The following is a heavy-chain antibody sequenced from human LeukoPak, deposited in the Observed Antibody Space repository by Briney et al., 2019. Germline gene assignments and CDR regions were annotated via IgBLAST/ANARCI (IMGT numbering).Heavy chain of an antibody. CDR1: GDSVSSNSAA. CDR3: ARVGYCSSTSCYDNWFDP. CDR2: TYYRSKWYN. J-gene: IGHJ5*02. V-gene: IGHV6-1*01. D-gene: IGHD2-2*01. Sequence: SQTLSLTCAISGDSVSSNSAAWHWIRQSPSRGLEWLGRTYYRSKWYNDYAVSVKSRITINPDTSKNQFSLQLNSVTPEDTAVYYCARVGYCSSTSCYDNWFDPWGQGTLVTVSS.